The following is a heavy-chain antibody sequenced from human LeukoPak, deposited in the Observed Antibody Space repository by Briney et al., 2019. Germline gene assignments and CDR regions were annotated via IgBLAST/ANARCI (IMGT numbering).Heavy chain of an antibody. J-gene: IGHJ6*02. V-gene: IGHV1-2*02. CDR3: ARDVPAATYYSYYYGMDV. CDR1: GYTFTGYY. CDR2: INPNSGGT. D-gene: IGHD2-2*01. Sequence: ALVKVSCKASGYTFTGYYMHWMRRAPGQGLEWMGWINPNSGGTNYAPKFQGRVTMTRDTSISTAYMELSRLRSDDTAVYYCARDVPAATYYSYYYGMDVWGQGTTVTVSS.